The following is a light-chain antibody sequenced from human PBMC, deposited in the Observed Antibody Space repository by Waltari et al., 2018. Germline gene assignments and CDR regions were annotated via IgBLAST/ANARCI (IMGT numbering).Light chain of an antibody. V-gene: IGKV3-15*01. CDR2: GAS. Sequence: EIVMTQSPPTLSLSPGESATLSCRASQNVYTNLAWYQQKPGQAPRLLISGASARATGVPWRFRGSGSGTEFTLTISSLQSDDFAVYYCQQYNTWPPLTCGGGTRVDIK. CDR1: QNVYTN. J-gene: IGKJ4*01. CDR3: QQYNTWPPLT.